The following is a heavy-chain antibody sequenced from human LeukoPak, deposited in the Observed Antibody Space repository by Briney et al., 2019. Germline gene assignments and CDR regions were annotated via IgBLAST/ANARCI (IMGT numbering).Heavy chain of an antibody. CDR2: ISPYNGNT. CDR1: GYSFTSSG. V-gene: IGHV1-18*01. Sequence: ASVKVSCKASGYSFTSSGISWVRQAPGQGLEWMGWISPYNGNTNYVQKFQGRVTMTIDTSTSTAYMELRSLRSDDTAVYYCATMHRVEYYFDYWGQGTLVTVSS. CDR3: ATMHRVEYYFDY. J-gene: IGHJ4*02. D-gene: IGHD5-24*01.